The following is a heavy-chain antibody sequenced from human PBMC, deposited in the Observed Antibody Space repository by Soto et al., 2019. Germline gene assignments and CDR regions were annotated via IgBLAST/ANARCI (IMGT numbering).Heavy chain of an antibody. CDR2: ISVSGGST. D-gene: IGHD4-17*01. J-gene: IGHJ3*02. Sequence: EVQLLESGGGLVQPGGSLRLSCAASGFTFSSYAMRWVRQAPGKGLEWVSSISVSGGSTYYADSVKGRFTISRDNSKNTLYLQVNSLRAEDTAVYYCATVLGDYGAFGIWGQGTMVTDS. CDR3: ATVLGDYGAFGI. V-gene: IGHV3-23*01. CDR1: GFTFSSYA.